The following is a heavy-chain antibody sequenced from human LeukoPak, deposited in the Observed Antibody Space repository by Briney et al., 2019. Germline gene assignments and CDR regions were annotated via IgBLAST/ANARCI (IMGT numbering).Heavy chain of an antibody. CDR1: GGSFSGYY. Sequence: PSETLSLTCAVYGGSFSGYYWSWIRQPPGKGLEWIGEINHSGSTNYNPSLKSRVTISVDTSKNQFSLELSSVTAADTAVYYCARVQEAIAVAGIWGQGTLVTVSS. CDR2: INHSGST. D-gene: IGHD6-19*01. CDR3: ARVQEAIAVAGI. V-gene: IGHV4-34*01. J-gene: IGHJ4*02.